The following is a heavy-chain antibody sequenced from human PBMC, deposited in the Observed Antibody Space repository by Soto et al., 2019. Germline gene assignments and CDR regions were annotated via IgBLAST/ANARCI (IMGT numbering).Heavy chain of an antibody. CDR3: ARGVDTVLFNYYYYGMDV. CDR1: GGTFSSYA. Sequence: QVQLVQSGAEVKKPGSSVKVSCKASGGTFSSYAISWVRQAPGQGLEWMGGIIHIFGTANYAQKFQGRVTITADESTSTAYMELSSLRSEDTAVYYCARGVDTVLFNYYYYGMDVWGQGTTVTVSS. V-gene: IGHV1-69*01. CDR2: IIHIFGTA. D-gene: IGHD5-18*01. J-gene: IGHJ6*02.